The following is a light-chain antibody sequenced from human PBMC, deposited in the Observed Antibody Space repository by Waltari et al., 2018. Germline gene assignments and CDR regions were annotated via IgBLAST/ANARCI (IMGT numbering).Light chain of an antibody. Sequence: DIQMTQSPSSVSASVGDRVTITCRASQEINGWLTWYQQKPGKAPKHLIYAASTLQTGVPSRFSGGGSGTDFTLTITGLQPEDFAIYFCQQGNSFPPTFGQGTKVDIK. J-gene: IGKJ1*01. CDR3: QQGNSFPPT. CDR2: AAS. CDR1: QEINGW. V-gene: IGKV1-12*01.